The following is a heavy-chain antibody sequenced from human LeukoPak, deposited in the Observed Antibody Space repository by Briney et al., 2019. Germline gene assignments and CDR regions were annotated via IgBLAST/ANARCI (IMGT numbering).Heavy chain of an antibody. CDR3: ARDRILVVAAIPFDY. V-gene: IGHV1-18*01. CDR1: GYTFTSYG. J-gene: IGHJ4*02. CDR2: ISAYNGNT. Sequence: ASVKVSCKASGYTFTSYGISWVRQAPGQGLEWMGWISAYNGNTNYAQKLQGRVTMTTDTSTSTAYMELRSLRSDDTAVYYCARDRILVVAAIPFDYWGQGTLATVSS. D-gene: IGHD2-15*01.